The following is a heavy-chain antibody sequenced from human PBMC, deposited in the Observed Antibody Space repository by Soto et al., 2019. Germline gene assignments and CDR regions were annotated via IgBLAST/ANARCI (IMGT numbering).Heavy chain of an antibody. V-gene: IGHV4-31*03. CDR1: GGSISSGGYY. CDR2: IYYSGST. CDR3: ANIVAPKNYDY. J-gene: IGHJ4*02. Sequence: SETLSLTCTVSGGSISSGGYYWSWIRQHPGKGLEWIGDIYYSGSTNYNPSLKSRVTISVDTSKNQFSLRLSSVTAADTAVYYCANIVAPKNYDYWGQGTLVTVSS. D-gene: IGHD5-12*01.